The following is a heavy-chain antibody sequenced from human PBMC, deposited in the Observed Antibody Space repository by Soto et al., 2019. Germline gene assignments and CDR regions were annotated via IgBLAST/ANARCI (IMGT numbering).Heavy chain of an antibody. CDR1: GYTFTSYG. CDR2: ISADNGNT. D-gene: IGHD3-10*01. J-gene: IGHJ6*02. V-gene: IGHV1-18*01. Sequence: ASVKVSCKAPGYTFTSYGIRWVRQAPGQGLEWMGWISADNGNTNYAQKLQGRVTMTTDTSTSTAYMELRSLRSDDTAVYYCARDYYGSGSNMSPRTNDDYRYGQYVWGQG. CDR3: ARDYYGSGSNMSPRTNDDYRYGQYV.